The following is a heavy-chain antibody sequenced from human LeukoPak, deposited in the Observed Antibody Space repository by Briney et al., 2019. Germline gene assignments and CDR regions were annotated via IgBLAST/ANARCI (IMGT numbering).Heavy chain of an antibody. CDR2: IKQGGSEK. Sequence: QPGGSLRLSCAASGFTFSRYWVSWVRQAPGKGVEWVANIKQGGSEKYYVASVKGRFTISRDNAKNSLTLQMNSLRAEDTAVYYCARNGDYDGRGFYYFFDYWGRGTLVTVSS. CDR1: GFTFSRYW. J-gene: IGHJ4*02. CDR3: ARNGDYDGRGFYYFFDY. V-gene: IGHV3-7*04. D-gene: IGHD3-22*01.